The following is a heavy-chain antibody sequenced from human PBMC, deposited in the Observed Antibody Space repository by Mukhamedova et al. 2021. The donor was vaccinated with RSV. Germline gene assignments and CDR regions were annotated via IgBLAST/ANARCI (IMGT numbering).Heavy chain of an antibody. CDR2: ISSTGTTI. J-gene: IGHJ4*02. CDR3: ARGWRYRKSSADY. Sequence: QAPGKGLEWVSYISSTGTTISYADSVKGRFTISRDTAKNPLYLQMNTLRAEDTAGYYCARGWRYRKSSADYWGQGTLATASS. D-gene: IGHD1-26*01. V-gene: IGHV3-11*04.